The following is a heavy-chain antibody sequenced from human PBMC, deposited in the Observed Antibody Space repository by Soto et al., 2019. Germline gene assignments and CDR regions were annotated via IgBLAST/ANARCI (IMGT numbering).Heavy chain of an antibody. D-gene: IGHD3-10*01. CDR1: GFTFSGRS. CDR2: IDNAGTDS. V-gene: IGHV3-74*01. J-gene: IGHJ6*04. CDR3: ARGWFGPDV. Sequence: EVQLVESGGGLVQPGGSLRLSCAASGFTFSGRSMHWVRQAPGKGLVWVSGIDNAGTDSTYADSVKGRFTSSRDNAKNTLYLQINSLRVEDTAVYYCARGWFGPDVWGKGNTVTVSS.